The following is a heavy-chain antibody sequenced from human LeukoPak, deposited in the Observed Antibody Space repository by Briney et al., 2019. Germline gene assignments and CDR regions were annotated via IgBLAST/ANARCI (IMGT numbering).Heavy chain of an antibody. CDR2: IYSGGNT. CDR3: ARVIPDDGELPPTYYNGSGSYSN. D-gene: IGHD3-10*01. Sequence: PTGGSLRLSCAASGFTVSSNCMSWVRQAPGKGLEWVSVIYSGGNTYYADSVKGRFTISRDNSKNTLYLQMNSLRAEDTAVYYCARVIPDDGELPPTYYNGSGSYSNWGQGTLVTVSS. V-gene: IGHV3-53*01. J-gene: IGHJ4*02. CDR1: GFTVSSNC.